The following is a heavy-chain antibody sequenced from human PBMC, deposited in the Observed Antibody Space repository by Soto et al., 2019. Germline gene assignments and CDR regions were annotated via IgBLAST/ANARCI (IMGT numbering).Heavy chain of an antibody. Sequence: QLQLQESGPGLVKPSETLSLTCTVSGGSISSYSYYWGWIRQPPGKGLEWIGSIYYSGGTYYSPPLXXRXPISVDTSKNQFSLKLSSVTAADPAVYYCARPSGSYLFYFDYWGQGTLVTVSS. CDR2: IYYSGGT. CDR3: ARPSGSYLFYFDY. J-gene: IGHJ4*02. CDR1: GGSISSYSYY. V-gene: IGHV4-39*01. D-gene: IGHD1-26*01.